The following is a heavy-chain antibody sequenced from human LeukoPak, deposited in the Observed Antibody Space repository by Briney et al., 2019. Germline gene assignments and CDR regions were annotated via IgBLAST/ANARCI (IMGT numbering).Heavy chain of an antibody. V-gene: IGHV3-20*01. D-gene: IGHD1-26*01. J-gene: IGHJ5*02. CDR1: GLTFDDYG. CDR3: ARDWGSGSYGNRWFDP. CDR2: INWNGGST. Sequence: GGSLRLSCAASGLTFDDYGMSWVRQAPGKGLEWVSGINWNGGSTGYADSVKGRFTISRDNAKNSLYLQMNSLRAEDTALYHCARDWGSGSYGNRWFDPWGQGTLVTVSS.